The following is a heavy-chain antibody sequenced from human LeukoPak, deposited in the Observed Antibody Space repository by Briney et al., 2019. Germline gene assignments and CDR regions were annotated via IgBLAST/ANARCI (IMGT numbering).Heavy chain of an antibody. J-gene: IGHJ1*01. CDR1: GASVSSDGFW. V-gene: IGHV4-61*03. CDR3: ARIGGVFHH. CDR2: IGYSGTT. Sequence: SETLSLTCAVSGASVSSDGFWWNWVRQSPGKGLEWIGQIGYSGTTNYKPSLKSRLTISTDASNNHFSLRLTSVTPADTAVYYCARIGGVFHHWGQGTLVTVSS. D-gene: IGHD3-10*01.